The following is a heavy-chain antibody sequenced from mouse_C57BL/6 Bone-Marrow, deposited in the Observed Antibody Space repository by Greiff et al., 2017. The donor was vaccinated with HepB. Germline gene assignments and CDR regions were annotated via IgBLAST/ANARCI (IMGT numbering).Heavy chain of an antibody. D-gene: IGHD1-1*01. Sequence: EVKLVESGPVLVKPGASVKMSCKASGYTFTDYYMNWVKQSHGKSLEWIGVINPYNGGTSYNQKFKGMATLTVDKSSSTAYMELNSLTSEDSAVYYCARGTRGYYGSSSYYYAMDYWGQGTSVTVSS. J-gene: IGHJ4*01. V-gene: IGHV1-19*01. CDR1: GYTFTDYY. CDR3: ARGTRGYYGSSSYYYAMDY. CDR2: INPYNGGT.